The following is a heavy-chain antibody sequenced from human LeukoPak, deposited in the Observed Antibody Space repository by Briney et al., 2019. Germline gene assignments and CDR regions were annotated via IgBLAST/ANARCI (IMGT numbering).Heavy chain of an antibody. V-gene: IGHV4-59*01. D-gene: IGHD3-10*01. CDR3: ARAFSYRGSPALFDY. CDR1: GGSISSYY. Sequence: SETLSLTCTVSGGSISSYYWSWIRQPPGKGLEWIAYIYYSGSIDYNPSLKSRVTISEDTSKNQFSLELSSVTAADTAVYYCARAFSYRGSPALFDYWGQGTLVTVSS. CDR2: IYYSGSI. J-gene: IGHJ4*02.